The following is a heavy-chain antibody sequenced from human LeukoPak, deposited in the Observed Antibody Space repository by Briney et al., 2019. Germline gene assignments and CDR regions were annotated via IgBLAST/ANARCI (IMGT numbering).Heavy chain of an antibody. CDR2: ICPGDSDT. Sequence: GESLKISCEGSGYSFNVYWIAWVRQMPGKGLEWMGIICPGDSDTRYSLSFQGQVTISADKSISTAYLQWSSLKASDTAMYYCASSSSLTLRAFDIWGQGTMVTVSS. D-gene: IGHD4/OR15-4a*01. CDR3: ASSSSLTLRAFDI. CDR1: GYSFNVYW. V-gene: IGHV5-51*01. J-gene: IGHJ3*02.